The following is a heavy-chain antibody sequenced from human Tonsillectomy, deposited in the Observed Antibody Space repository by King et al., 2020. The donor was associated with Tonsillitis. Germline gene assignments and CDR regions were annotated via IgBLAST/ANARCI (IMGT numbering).Heavy chain of an antibody. CDR2: IYTGGLT. CDR3: ARASGFWATYLTYYFDY. V-gene: IGHV3-66*01. J-gene: IGHJ4*02. D-gene: IGHD3-16*02. Sequence: VQLVESGGGLVQPGGSLRLSCAASGFTVNTYYMSWVRQAPGKGLEWVSVIYTGGLTYYADSVKGRFTISRDNSKNTVYLQMNSLRAEDTAVYYCARASGFWATYLTYYFDYWGQGTLVSVSS. CDR1: GFTVNTYY.